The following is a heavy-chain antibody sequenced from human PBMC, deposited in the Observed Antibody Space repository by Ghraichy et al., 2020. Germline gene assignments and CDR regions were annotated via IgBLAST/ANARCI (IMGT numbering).Heavy chain of an antibody. D-gene: IGHD4-11*01. V-gene: IGHV4-59*01. CDR2: ISDSGLT. Sequence: SETLSLTCTVSGGSMSSYSWSWIRQPPGKGLEWIGHISDSGLTNYSPSLESRVTISVDTSKNQLSLNLASVTAADTAVYYCARRSLHSNYVLNFDHWGQGTLVTVSS. CDR3: ARRSLHSNYVLNFDH. J-gene: IGHJ4*02. CDR1: GGSMSSYS.